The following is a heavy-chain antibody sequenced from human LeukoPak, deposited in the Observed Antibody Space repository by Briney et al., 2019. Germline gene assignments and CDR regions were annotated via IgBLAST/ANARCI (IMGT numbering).Heavy chain of an antibody. J-gene: IGHJ6*02. D-gene: IGHD3-3*01. CDR2: ISWNSGSI. CDR3: ARDQTLYYDFWSVLGDYYGMDV. V-gene: IGHV3-9*01. CDR1: GFTFDDYA. Sequence: PGGSLSLSCAASGFTFDDYAMHWVRQAPGKGLEWVSGISWNSGSIGYADSVRGRFTISRDNAKNSLYLQMSSLRAEDTAVYCCARDQTLYYDFWSVLGDYYGMDVWGQGTTVTVSS.